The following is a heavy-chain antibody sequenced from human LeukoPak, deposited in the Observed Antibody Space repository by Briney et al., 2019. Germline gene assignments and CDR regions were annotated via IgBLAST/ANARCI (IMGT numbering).Heavy chain of an antibody. D-gene: IGHD1-26*01. CDR2: IYYSGST. J-gene: IGHJ6*02. CDR3: ARGRSAYSGSYSYYYYGRDV. V-gene: IGHV4-59*01. CDR1: GGSISSYY. Sequence: SETLSLTCTVSGGSISSYYWSWIRQPPGKGLEWIGYIYYSGSTNYNPSLQSRVTISVDTSKNQFSLKLSSVTAADTAVYYCARGRSAYSGSYSYYYYGRDVWGQGTTVTVSS.